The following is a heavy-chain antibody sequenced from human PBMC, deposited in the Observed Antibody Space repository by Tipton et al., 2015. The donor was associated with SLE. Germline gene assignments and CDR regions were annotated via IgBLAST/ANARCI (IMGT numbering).Heavy chain of an antibody. Sequence: SLRLSCAASGFTFSSYSMNWVRQAPGKGLEWVSFISSSRSYIYYADSVKGRFTISRDNAKNSLYLQMNSLRAEDTAVYYCAREGEWELSGAFDIWGQGTMVTVSS. V-gene: IGHV3-21*01. CDR1: GFTFSSYS. CDR2: ISSSRSYI. J-gene: IGHJ3*02. CDR3: AREGEWELSGAFDI. D-gene: IGHD1-26*01.